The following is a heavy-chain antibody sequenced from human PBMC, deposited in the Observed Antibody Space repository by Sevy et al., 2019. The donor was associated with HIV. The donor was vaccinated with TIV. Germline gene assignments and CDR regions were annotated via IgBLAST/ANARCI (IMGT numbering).Heavy chain of an antibody. V-gene: IGHV3-15*01. J-gene: IGHJ4*02. CDR3: TAGPVSF. CDR2: IKPITDAGTT. D-gene: IGHD3-16*01. CDR1: GFTFSNAW. Sequence: GGSLRLSCTASGFTFSNAWMTWVRQTPERGLEWVALIKPITDAGTTDDAAPVKGQFTISRHDSKNTVYLQLNSLKTYDTAVYYCTAGPVSFWGQGTLVTVSS.